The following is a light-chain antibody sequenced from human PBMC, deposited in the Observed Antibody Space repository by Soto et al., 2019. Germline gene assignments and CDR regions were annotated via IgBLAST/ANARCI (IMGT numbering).Light chain of an antibody. Sequence: QSVLTQPPSASGTPGQRVTISCSGSNSNIGSNTVNWYQQLPGTAPKLLIYYDNLRPSVVADRISGSKSGTSASLAISGRQSDDEADYYCAAWDDRLNGRVFGTGTKLTVL. CDR3: AAWDDRLNGRV. CDR1: NSNIGSNT. V-gene: IGLV1-44*01. CDR2: YDN. J-gene: IGLJ1*01.